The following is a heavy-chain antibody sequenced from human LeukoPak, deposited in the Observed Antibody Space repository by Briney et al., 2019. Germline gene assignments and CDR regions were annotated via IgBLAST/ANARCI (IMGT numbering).Heavy chain of an antibody. V-gene: IGHV4-61*02. J-gene: IGHJ4*02. Sequence: PSQTLSLTCTVSGGSISSGSYYWSWIRQPAGKGLEWIGRIYTSGSTNYNPSLKSRVTISVDTSKNQFSLKLSSVTAADTAVYYCARTGDWSYFDYWGQGTLVTVSS. CDR2: IYTSGST. CDR1: GGSISSGSYY. D-gene: IGHD2-21*02. CDR3: ARTGDWSYFDY.